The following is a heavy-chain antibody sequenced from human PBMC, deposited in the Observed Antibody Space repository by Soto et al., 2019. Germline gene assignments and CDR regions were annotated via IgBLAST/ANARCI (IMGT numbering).Heavy chain of an antibody. J-gene: IGHJ3*02. Sequence: QVQLVQSGAEVKKPGSSVKVSCKASGGTFSTYTINWIRQAPGQGLDWMGRIIPIFGIANYTQKFQGRVTVTADKSTTTAYMELSSLRSEDTAVYYCARSQIFYGSLAKPHDAFDIWGQGTMVTVSA. CDR1: GGTFSTYT. D-gene: IGHD4-17*01. CDR3: ARSQIFYGSLAKPHDAFDI. V-gene: IGHV1-69*02. CDR2: IIPIFGIA.